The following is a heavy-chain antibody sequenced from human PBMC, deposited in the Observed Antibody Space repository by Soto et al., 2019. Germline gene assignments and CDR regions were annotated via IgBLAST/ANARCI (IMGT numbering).Heavy chain of an antibody. D-gene: IGHD2-15*01. CDR2: INPNGGVT. CDR1: GDSFNDYY. Sequence: QVQLVQSGAEVRKPGASVPVSCRSSGDSFNDYYIHWVRQAPGQGFEWMGWINPNGGVTKYAQKFQGWVSMTRDTSIRTVYIQLSRLRSDDTAVYYCARESGGATATLDYYYFYMDVWGTGTTVTVSS. V-gene: IGHV1-2*04. CDR3: ARESGGATATLDYYYFYMDV. J-gene: IGHJ6*03.